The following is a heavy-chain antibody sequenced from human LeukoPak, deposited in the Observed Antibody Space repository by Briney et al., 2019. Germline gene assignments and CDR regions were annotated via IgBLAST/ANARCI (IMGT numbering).Heavy chain of an antibody. J-gene: IGHJ4*02. CDR3: AKARTYDSSGSIDY. CDR2: ISWNSGSI. D-gene: IGHD3-22*01. V-gene: IGHV3-9*01. CDR1: GFTFDDYA. Sequence: GGSLRLSCAASGFTFDDYAMHWVRQAPGKGLEWVSGISWNSGSIGYADSVEGRFTISRDNAKNSLYLQMNSLRAEDTALYYCAKARTYDSSGSIDYWGQGTLVTVSS.